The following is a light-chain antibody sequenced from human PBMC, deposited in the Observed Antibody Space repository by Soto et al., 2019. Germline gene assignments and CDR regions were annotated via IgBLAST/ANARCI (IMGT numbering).Light chain of an antibody. CDR2: GAS. CDR1: QSLSSNY. J-gene: IGKJ1*01. CDR3: QQYSASPRT. V-gene: IGKV3-20*01. Sequence: EIVLTQSPGTLSLSPGERATLSCRASQSLSSNYLAWFQQKPRQAPRLLIYGASGRATGIPARFSGSGSGTDFTLTISRLEPEDFAVYYCQQYSASPRTFGPGTKVEIK.